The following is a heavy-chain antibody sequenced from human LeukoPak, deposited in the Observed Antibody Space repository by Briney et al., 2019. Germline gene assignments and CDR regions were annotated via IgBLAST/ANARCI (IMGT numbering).Heavy chain of an antibody. J-gene: IGHJ3*02. D-gene: IGHD3-3*01. Sequence: PSQTLSLTCAVSGGSISSGGYSWSWIRQPPGKGLEWIGYIYHSGSTYYNPSLKSRVTISVDTSKNQFSLKLSSVTAADTAVYYCARGVWSGYFDAFDIWGQGTMVTVSS. V-gene: IGHV4-30-2*05. CDR1: GGSISSGGYS. CDR3: ARGVWSGYFDAFDI. CDR2: IYHSGST.